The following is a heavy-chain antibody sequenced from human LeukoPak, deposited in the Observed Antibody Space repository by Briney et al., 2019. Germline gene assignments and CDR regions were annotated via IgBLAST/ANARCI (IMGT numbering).Heavy chain of an antibody. CDR2: TVSSGVDT. V-gene: IGHV3-23*01. D-gene: IGHD3-22*01. J-gene: IGHJ4*02. Sequence: PGGSLRLSCAASGFTFSSYAMTWVRQAPGKGLEWISATVSSGVDTFYADSVKGRFTISRDNSKNTLYLQTISLRAEDTAVYYCARDYSDTGGYKNDYWGQGTLVTVSS. CDR3: ARDYSDTGGYKNDY. CDR1: GFTFSSYA.